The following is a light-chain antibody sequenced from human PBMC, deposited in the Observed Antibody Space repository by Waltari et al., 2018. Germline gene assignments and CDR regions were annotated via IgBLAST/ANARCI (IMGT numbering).Light chain of an antibody. Sequence: DIVMTHSPDSLAVSLGERATINCKSSQSVLYNSNDKNYLAWYQQKPGQPPKLLIYWASTRESGVPDRFSGSGSGTDFTLTISSLQAEDVAVYYCQQYYRSRTFGQGTKVEIK. CDR2: WAS. CDR1: QSVLYNSNDKNY. CDR3: QQYYRSRT. V-gene: IGKV4-1*01. J-gene: IGKJ1*01.